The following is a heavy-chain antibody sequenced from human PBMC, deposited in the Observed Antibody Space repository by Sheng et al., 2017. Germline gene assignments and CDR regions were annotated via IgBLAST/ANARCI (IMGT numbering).Heavy chain of an antibody. CDR1: GGSISSGGYS. D-gene: IGHD3-10*01. CDR2: IYHSGST. J-gene: IGHJ4*02. V-gene: IGHV4-30-2*01. Sequence: QLQLQESGSRLVQPSQTLSLTCAVSGGSISSGGYSWSWIRQPPGKGLEWIGYIYHSGSTFYNPSLKSRVTISVDRSNSRFSLKLSSVTAADMAVYYCAREGTGSYSFDYWGQGTQVTGLL. CDR3: AREGTGSYSFDY.